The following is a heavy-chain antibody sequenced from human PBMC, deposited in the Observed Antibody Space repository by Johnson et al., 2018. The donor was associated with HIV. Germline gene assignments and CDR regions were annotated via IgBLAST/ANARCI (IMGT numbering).Heavy chain of an antibody. CDR3: TRDFSSGWYSARVAFDI. V-gene: IGHV3-49*04. D-gene: IGHD6-19*01. CDR1: GFTFGDYA. Sequence: VQLVESGGGLVPPGRSLRLSCTTSGFTFGDYAMNWVRQAPGKGLAWVGFIRSKAYGGTTQYAASVKGRFTIPRDDSKSIAYLQMNSLKTEDTAVYYCTRDFSSGWYSARVAFDIWGQGTRVTVSS. CDR2: IRSKAYGGTT. J-gene: IGHJ3*02.